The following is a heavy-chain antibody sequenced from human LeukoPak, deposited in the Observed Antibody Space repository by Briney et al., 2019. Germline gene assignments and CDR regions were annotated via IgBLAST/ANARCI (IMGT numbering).Heavy chain of an antibody. V-gene: IGHV3-23*01. CDR1: GFTFSSYA. J-gene: IGHJ4*02. CDR2: ISGSGVTT. D-gene: IGHD3-3*01. CDR3: AKARADFGVDTIDY. Sequence: WGSLTLSCAASGFTFSSYAMSCARQAPGQELEGVSAISGSGVTTYYADSVKGRFTISRDNSKNTLYLQMNGLRAEDTAVYYCAKARADFGVDTIDYWGQGTLVTVSS.